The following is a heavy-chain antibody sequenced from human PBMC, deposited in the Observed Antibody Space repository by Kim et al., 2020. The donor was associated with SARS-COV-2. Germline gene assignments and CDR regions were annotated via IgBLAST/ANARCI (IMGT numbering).Heavy chain of an antibody. Sequence: ADSRKGRLTISIDNSKTTLYLQMNSLRAEGTAVYYCARTLVLSGYYGMDVWGQGTTVTVSS. J-gene: IGHJ6*02. V-gene: IGHV3-33*01. D-gene: IGHD3-10*01. CDR3: ARTLVLSGYYGMDV.